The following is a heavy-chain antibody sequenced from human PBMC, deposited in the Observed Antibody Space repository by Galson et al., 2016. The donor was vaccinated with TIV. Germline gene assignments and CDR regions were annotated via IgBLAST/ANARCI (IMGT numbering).Heavy chain of an antibody. Sequence: SLRLSCAASGFSVRNTYMSWARQTPERGLDWVSLLSSGGDTYYVDSVKGRFTISRDNSKNTVYLQMNSLRVEDTAVYYCAMDSHPSLGWFDPGAQGTLVTVSS. CDR1: GFSVRNTY. CDR2: LSSGGDT. D-gene: IGHD3-16*02. CDR3: AMDSHPSLGWFDP. V-gene: IGHV3-53*03. J-gene: IGHJ5*02.